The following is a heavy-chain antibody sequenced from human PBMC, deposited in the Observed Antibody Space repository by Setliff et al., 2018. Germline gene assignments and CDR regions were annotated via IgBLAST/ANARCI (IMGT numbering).Heavy chain of an antibody. V-gene: IGHV4-34*01. J-gene: IGHJ4*02. CDR1: SGSFSGYF. Sequence: SETLSLTCAVYSGSFSGYFWSWIRQPPGKGLEWIGEINHSGSTNYNPSLKSRVTMSVDTSKTQFSLKLNSMTTADTAVYYCARGGTYRYFDYWGQGALVTVSS. CDR2: INHSGST. CDR3: ARGGTYRYFDY.